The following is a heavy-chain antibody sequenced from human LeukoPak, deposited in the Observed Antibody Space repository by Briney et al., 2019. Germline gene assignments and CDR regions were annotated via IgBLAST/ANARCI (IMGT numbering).Heavy chain of an antibody. CDR2: ISGSGGST. V-gene: IGHV3-23*01. J-gene: IGHJ4*02. Sequence: GGSLRLSCAASGFTFSSYAMSWVRQAPGKGLEWVSAISGSGGSTYYADSVKGWFTISRDNSKNTLYLQMNSLRAEDTAVYYCAKGTVTGYFPQYYFDYWGQGTLVTVSS. CDR3: AKGTVTGYFPQYYFDY. D-gene: IGHD3-9*01. CDR1: GFTFSSYA.